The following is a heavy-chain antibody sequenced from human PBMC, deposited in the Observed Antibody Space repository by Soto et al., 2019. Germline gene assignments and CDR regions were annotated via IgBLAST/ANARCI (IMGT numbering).Heavy chain of an antibody. CDR1: GGTFSSYA. V-gene: IGHV1-69*13. Sequence: SVKVTCKASGGTFSSYAISWVRQAPGQGLEWMGGIIPIFGTANYAQKFQGRVTITADESTSTAYMELSSLRSEDTAVYYCARDYAGMGPVAFDIWGQGTMVTVSS. CDR2: IIPIFGTA. J-gene: IGHJ3*02. D-gene: IGHD2-8*01. CDR3: ARDYAGMGPVAFDI.